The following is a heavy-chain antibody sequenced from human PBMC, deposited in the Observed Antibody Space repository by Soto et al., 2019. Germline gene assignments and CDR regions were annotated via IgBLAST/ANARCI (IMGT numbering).Heavy chain of an antibody. CDR3: ASPSRGYSYGYFDY. CDR1: GYTFTSYG. D-gene: IGHD5-18*01. V-gene: IGHV1-18*01. J-gene: IGHJ4*02. Sequence: ASVKVSCKASGYTFTSYGISWVRQAPGQGLEWMGWISAYNGNTNYAQKLQGRVTMTTDPSTSTAYMELRSLRSDDTAVYYCASPSRGYSYGYFDYWGQGTLVTVSS. CDR2: ISAYNGNT.